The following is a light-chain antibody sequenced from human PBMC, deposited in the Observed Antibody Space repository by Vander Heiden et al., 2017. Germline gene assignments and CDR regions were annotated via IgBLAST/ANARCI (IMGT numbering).Light chain of an antibody. Sequence: VLTQSPGTLSLSPGERATGRCRASQSVSTYLGWYQQKPGQAPRLLIYGASSRATGIPDRFSGSGSGTDFTLTISRLEPEDFAVYYCQQYGSSWYTFGQGTKLEIK. V-gene: IGKV3-20*01. CDR1: QSVSTY. CDR3: QQYGSSWYT. J-gene: IGKJ2*01. CDR2: GAS.